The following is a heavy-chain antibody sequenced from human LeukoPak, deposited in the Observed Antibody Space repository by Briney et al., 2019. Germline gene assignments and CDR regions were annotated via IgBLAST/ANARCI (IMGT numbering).Heavy chain of an antibody. CDR1: GFTFSNAW. J-gene: IGHJ4*02. V-gene: IGHV3-15*01. D-gene: IGHD2-8*01. CDR2: VKSKSNGGTT. Sequence: GGSLRLSCAASGFTFSNAWMSWVRQAPGKGLEWVGRVKSKSNGGTTGYAAPVKGRFTISRDDSKNTYLQMNSLKSEDTAVYLCTAGVGHSDFDYWGQGTLVTASS. CDR3: TAGVGHSDFDY.